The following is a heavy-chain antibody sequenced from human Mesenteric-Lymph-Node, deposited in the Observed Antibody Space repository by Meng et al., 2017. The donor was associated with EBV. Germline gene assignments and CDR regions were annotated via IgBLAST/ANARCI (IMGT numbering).Heavy chain of an antibody. Sequence: LRLHGPGPGLVQPSQTLSLTCAVSGGSISNDGYSCSWIRQPPGKGLEWIGYIYHSGSTYSNPSLKSRVTISVDRSKNQFSLKLNSVTAADTAVYYCARASVYGDYDNWFDPWGQGTLVTVSS. CDR2: IYHSGST. V-gene: IGHV4-30-2*01. CDR1: GGSISNDGYS. J-gene: IGHJ5*02. CDR3: ARASVYGDYDNWFDP. D-gene: IGHD4-17*01.